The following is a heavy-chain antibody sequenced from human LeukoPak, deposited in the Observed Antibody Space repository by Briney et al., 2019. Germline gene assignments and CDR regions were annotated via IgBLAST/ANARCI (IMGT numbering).Heavy chain of an antibody. CDR1: GGSISSGGYY. Sequence: SQTLSLTCTVSGGSISSGGYYWSWIRQPPGKGLEWIGYIYDIGTTNYNPSLKSRVTISVDTAKNQFSLKLSSVTAADTAVYYCARHVYNYGPYFDFWGQGSLVIVSS. D-gene: IGHD5-18*01. J-gene: IGHJ4*02. V-gene: IGHV4-61*08. CDR2: IYDIGTT. CDR3: ARHVYNYGPYFDF.